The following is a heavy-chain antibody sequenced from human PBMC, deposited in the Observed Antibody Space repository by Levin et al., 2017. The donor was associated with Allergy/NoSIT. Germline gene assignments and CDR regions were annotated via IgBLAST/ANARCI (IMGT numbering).Heavy chain of an antibody. V-gene: IGHV4-34*01. CDR2: INHSGST. D-gene: IGHD1-26*01. Sequence: SETLSLTCAVYGGSFSGYYWSWIRQPPGKGLEWIGEINHSGSTNYNPSLKSRVTISVDTSKNQFSLKLSSVTAADTAVYYCARGEVPLGTSIVGATWFDPWGQGTLVTVSS. J-gene: IGHJ5*02. CDR3: ARGEVPLGTSIVGATWFDP. CDR1: GGSFSGYY.